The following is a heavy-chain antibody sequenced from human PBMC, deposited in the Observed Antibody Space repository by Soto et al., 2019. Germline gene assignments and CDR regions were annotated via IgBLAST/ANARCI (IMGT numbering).Heavy chain of an antibody. D-gene: IGHD2-2*01. CDR3: ARRGVNIVVVPAAIGYAFDI. Sequence: QVQLQESGPGLVKPSQTLSLTCTVSGGSISSGGYYWSWIRQHPGKGLEWIGYIYYSGSTYYNPSLKSRVTISVDTSKNQFSLKLSSVTAADTAVYYCARRGVNIVVVPAAIGYAFDIWGQGTMVTVSS. J-gene: IGHJ3*02. CDR2: IYYSGST. CDR1: GGSISSGGYY. V-gene: IGHV4-31*03.